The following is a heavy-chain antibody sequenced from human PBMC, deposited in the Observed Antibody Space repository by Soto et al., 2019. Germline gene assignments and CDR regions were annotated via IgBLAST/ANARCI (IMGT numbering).Heavy chain of an antibody. CDR3: ARAIAALGWFDP. CDR2: IYHTGST. D-gene: IGHD6-6*01. Sequence: QVQLQESGPGLVKPSQTLSLTCTVSGDSISSGDYYWTWIRQPPGKGLEWIGYIYHTGSTYYNPSLKSRAXIXVXXSTNQFSLKMTSVTAADTAIYSCARAIAALGWFDPWGQGALVTVSS. V-gene: IGHV4-30-4*01. J-gene: IGHJ5*02. CDR1: GDSISSGDYY.